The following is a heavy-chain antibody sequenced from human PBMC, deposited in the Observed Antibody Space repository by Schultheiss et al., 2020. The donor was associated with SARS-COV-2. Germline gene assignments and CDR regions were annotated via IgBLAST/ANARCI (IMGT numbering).Heavy chain of an antibody. J-gene: IGHJ6*03. CDR3: ATTTPCRGSSCLYDYFYMDV. CDR2: ITHSGTT. V-gene: IGHV4-34*01. D-gene: IGHD2-15*01. CDR1: GASFSDYH. Sequence: SETLSLTCAVYGASFSDYHWTWIRQPPGKGLEWIGEITHSGTTNYNPSLKSRITISVDTSKNHFSLNLSSVTAADTAIYYCATTTPCRGSSCLYDYFYMDVWGKGTTVTVSS.